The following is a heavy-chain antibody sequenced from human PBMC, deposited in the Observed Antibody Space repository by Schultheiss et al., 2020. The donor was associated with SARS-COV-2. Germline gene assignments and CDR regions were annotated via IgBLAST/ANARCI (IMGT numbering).Heavy chain of an antibody. CDR2: IKQDGSEK. D-gene: IGHD3-22*01. Sequence: GGSLRLSCAASGFTFSSYWMSWVRQAPGKGLEWVANIKQDGSEKYYVDSVKGRFTISRDNAKNSLYLQMNSLRAEDTAVYYCARGREGGSKYYYDTSGYAYWGQGTLVTVSS. J-gene: IGHJ4*02. V-gene: IGHV3-7*01. CDR3: ARGREGGSKYYYDTSGYAY. CDR1: GFTFSSYW.